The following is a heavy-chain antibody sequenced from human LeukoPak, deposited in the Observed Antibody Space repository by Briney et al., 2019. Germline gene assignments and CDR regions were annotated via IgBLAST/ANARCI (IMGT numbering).Heavy chain of an antibody. Sequence: PSETLSLTCTVSGGSISSYYWSWIREPPGKGLEWIGSIYYSGSTYSNPSLQSRVTISVDTSKNQFSLKLNSVTAADTALYYCVRDVVQTYFVRWGQGTLVTVSS. V-gene: IGHV4-39*07. J-gene: IGHJ4*02. CDR1: GGSISSYY. D-gene: IGHD4/OR15-4a*01. CDR3: VRDVVQTYFVR. CDR2: IYYSGST.